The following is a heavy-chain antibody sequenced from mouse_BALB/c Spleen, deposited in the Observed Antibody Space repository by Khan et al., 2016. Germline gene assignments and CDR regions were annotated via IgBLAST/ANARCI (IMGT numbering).Heavy chain of an antibody. D-gene: IGHD1-1*01. J-gene: IGHJ2*02. CDR2: ISYSGRT. CDR1: GYSITSDYA. Sequence: EVQLQESGPGLVKPSQSLSLTCTVTGYSITSDYAWNWIRKFPGNKLEWMGYISYSGRTSSNPSLKSRISITRDPSKHQFFLQLNSVPTEVTATYYCAIDYYGSSYFDFWGQVTSLTVSS. V-gene: IGHV3-2*02. CDR3: AIDYYGSSYFDF.